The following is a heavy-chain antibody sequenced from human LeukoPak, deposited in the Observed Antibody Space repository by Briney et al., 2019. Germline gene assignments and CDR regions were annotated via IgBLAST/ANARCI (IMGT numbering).Heavy chain of an antibody. D-gene: IGHD5-24*01. J-gene: IGHJ2*01. Sequence: GGSLRLSCAASGFAFSRYAMHWVRQAPGKGLEWVAVLSYDGSETYYADYVKGRFTISRDKAKNTLFLQMNSLRADDTALYYCAKGDGDNLGWHFDLWGRGTLVTVSS. CDR1: GFAFSRYA. CDR3: AKGDGDNLGWHFDL. V-gene: IGHV3-30*04. CDR2: LSYDGSET.